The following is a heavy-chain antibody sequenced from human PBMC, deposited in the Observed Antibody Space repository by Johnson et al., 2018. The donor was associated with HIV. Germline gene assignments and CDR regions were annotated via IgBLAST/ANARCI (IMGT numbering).Heavy chain of an antibody. Sequence: VQLVESGGGVVQPGRSLRLSCAASGFTFSSYAMHWVRQAPGKGLEWVSVIYSGGSTYYADSVTGRFTISRDNSKNTLYLQMYSLRAEDTAVYYCARDSDISLGVAGAFDIWGQGTMVTVSA. V-gene: IGHV3-NL1*01. CDR1: GFTFSSYA. CDR3: ARDSDISLGVAGAFDI. D-gene: IGHD3-9*01. J-gene: IGHJ3*02. CDR2: IYSGGST.